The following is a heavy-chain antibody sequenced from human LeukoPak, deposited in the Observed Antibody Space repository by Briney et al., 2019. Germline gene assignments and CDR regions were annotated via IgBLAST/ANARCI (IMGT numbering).Heavy chain of an antibody. D-gene: IGHD3-22*01. CDR3: ARRRYYDSSGYLD. Sequence: PSVTLSLTCTVSGDSIRSSSYYWDWIRQPPGKGLEWIGTIYYSGRTYYNPSLKSRVTISIDTSKNQFSLKLTSVTAADTAVYYCARRRYYDSSGYLDWGQGTLLTVSS. V-gene: IGHV4-39*01. CDR1: GDSIRSSSYY. J-gene: IGHJ1*01. CDR2: IYYSGRT.